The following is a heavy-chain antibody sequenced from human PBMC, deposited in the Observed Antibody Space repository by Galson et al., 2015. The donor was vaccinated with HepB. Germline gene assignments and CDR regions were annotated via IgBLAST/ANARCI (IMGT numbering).Heavy chain of an antibody. Sequence: SLRLSCAASGFTFSSYGMHWVRQAPGKGLEWVAVIWYDGSNKYYADSVKGRFTISRDNSKNTLYLQMNSLRAEDTAVYYCAKAAMITFGVVRNCGQGTLVTASS. J-gene: IGHJ4*02. CDR3: AKAAMITFGVVRN. CDR2: IWYDGSNK. CDR1: GFTFSSYG. V-gene: IGHV3-33*06. D-gene: IGHD3-16*01.